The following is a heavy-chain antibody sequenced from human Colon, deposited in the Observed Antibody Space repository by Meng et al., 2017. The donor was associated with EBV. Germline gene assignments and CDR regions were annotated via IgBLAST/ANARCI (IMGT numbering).Heavy chain of an antibody. CDR1: GYTFTSYG. Sequence: QVQLVQSGAEVQKPGASVKVSCKASGYTFTSYGITWVRQAPGQGLEWMGWISAYNGNKHYAQKFQGRVTMTTDTSTSTAYMELRSLRSDDTAVYYCARDPSNTSGRYAYFDYWGQGTLVTVSS. D-gene: IGHD6-19*01. CDR3: ARDPSNTSGRYAYFDY. J-gene: IGHJ4*02. V-gene: IGHV1-18*01. CDR2: ISAYNGNK.